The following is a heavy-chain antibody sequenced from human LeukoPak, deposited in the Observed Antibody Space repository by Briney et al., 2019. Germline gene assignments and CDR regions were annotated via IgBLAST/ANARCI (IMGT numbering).Heavy chain of an antibody. D-gene: IGHD6-13*01. CDR1: GFTFSSYW. J-gene: IGHJ4*02. Sequence: GGSLRLSCAASGFTFSSYWMSWVRQAPGKGLEWVANIKQDGSEKYYVDSVKGRFTISRDNAKNSLYLQMNSLRAEDTAVYYCARVSYSSSRGGYFDYWGQGTLVTVSS. V-gene: IGHV3-7*01. CDR3: ARVSYSSSRGGYFDY. CDR2: IKQDGSEK.